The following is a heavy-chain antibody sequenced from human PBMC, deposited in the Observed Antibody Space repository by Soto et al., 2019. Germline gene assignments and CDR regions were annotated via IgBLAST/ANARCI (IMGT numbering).Heavy chain of an antibody. CDR3: ARDRAYCGGDCYFSDFQH. CDR2: ISSSSSTI. V-gene: IGHV3-48*01. D-gene: IGHD2-21*01. Sequence: GGSLRLSCAASGFTFSSYSMNWVRQAPGKGLEWVSYISSSSSTIYYADSVKGRFTISRDNAKNSLYLQMNSLRAEDTAVYYCARDRAYCGGDCYFSDFQHWGQGTLVTVSS. CDR1: GFTFSSYS. J-gene: IGHJ1*01.